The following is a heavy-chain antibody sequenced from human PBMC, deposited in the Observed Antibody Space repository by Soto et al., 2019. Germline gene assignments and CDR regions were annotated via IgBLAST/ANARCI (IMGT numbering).Heavy chain of an antibody. Sequence: QVQLVQSGAEVKKPGASVKVSCKASGYTFTGNYMHWVRQAPGQGFEWMGWINVNSGGTKYAQKFHGCATMTRDTAISTAYMELITRRPNDTPVHTCARGDKYALYPQSAYRGQGTLVTVS. CDR2: INVNSGGT. V-gene: IGHV1-2*04. CDR3: ARGDKYALYPQSAY. D-gene: IGHD3-16*01. J-gene: IGHJ4*02. CDR1: GYTFTGNY.